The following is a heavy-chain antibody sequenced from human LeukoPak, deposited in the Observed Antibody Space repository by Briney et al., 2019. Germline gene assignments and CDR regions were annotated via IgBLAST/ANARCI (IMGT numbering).Heavy chain of an antibody. CDR3: ARDGYCGGDCYPDC. D-gene: IGHD2-21*02. CDR1: GFTFDDYA. J-gene: IGHJ4*02. CDR2: LNADGSTT. V-gene: IGHV3-74*01. Sequence: PGGSLRLSCAASGFTFDDYAMHWVRQTPGKGLVWVSRLNADGSTTYYADSVKGRFTISRDNAKNTLYLQVNSLRAEDSAVYFCARDGYCGGDCYPDCWGQGTLVTVSS.